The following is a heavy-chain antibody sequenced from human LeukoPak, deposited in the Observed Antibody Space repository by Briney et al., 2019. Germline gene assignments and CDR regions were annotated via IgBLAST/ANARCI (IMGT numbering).Heavy chain of an antibody. CDR2: INHSGST. J-gene: IGHJ4*02. CDR1: GGSLSGYY. D-gene: IGHD2-15*01. Sequence: PSETLSLTCAVYGGSLSGYYWSWIRQPPGKGLEWIGEINHSGSTNYNPSLKSRVTISVDTSKNQFSLKLSSVTPADTAVYYCARGYGSRVVVAATRFIAGYSFDDWGQGTLVTVSS. V-gene: IGHV4-34*01. CDR3: ARGYGSRVVVAATRFIAGYSFDD.